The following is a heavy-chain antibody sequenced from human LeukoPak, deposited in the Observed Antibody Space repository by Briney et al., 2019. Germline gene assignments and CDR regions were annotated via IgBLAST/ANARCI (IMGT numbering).Heavy chain of an antibody. CDR1: RFTFSSYA. CDR2: VSGSGGNT. D-gene: IGHD1-26*01. V-gene: IGHV3-23*01. J-gene: IGHJ4*02. CDR3: AKVQGGSYPPDY. Sequence: PGGSLRLSCAASRFTFSSYAMSWVRQAPGKGLQWASTVSGSGGNTYYADSVKGRFTISRDNSKNTLYLQMNSLRAEDTAVYYCAKVQGGSYPPDYWGQGTLVTVSS.